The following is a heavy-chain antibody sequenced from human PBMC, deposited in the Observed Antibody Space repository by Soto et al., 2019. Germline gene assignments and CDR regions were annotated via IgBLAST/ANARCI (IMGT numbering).Heavy chain of an antibody. CDR1: GYSFNNYW. CDR3: ANLAAAGLGDYYYGMDV. Sequence: PGESLKISCKGSGYSFNNYWIGWVRQMPGKGLEWMGITYPGDSDTTYSPSFQGHVTISADKSISTAYLQWSSLKASDTAMYYCANLAAAGLGDYYYGMDVWGQGTTVTVSS. J-gene: IGHJ6*02. D-gene: IGHD6-13*01. CDR2: TYPGDSDT. V-gene: IGHV5-51*01.